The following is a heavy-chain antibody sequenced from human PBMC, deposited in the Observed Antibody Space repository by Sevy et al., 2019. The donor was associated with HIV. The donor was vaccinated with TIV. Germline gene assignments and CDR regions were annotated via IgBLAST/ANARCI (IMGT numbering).Heavy chain of an antibody. J-gene: IGHJ4*02. D-gene: IGHD3-22*01. CDR2: FDPEDDER. CDR3: ATTKDYYDSSAYPFDY. V-gene: IGHV1-24*01. Sequence: ASVKVSCKVSGYTLTAFSMHWVRQAPGKGLEWMATFDPEDDERIYAQKFQGRVTMTEDTSTDTAYMELSSLRSEDTAVYYCATTKDYYDSSAYPFDYWGQGTLVTVSS. CDR1: GYTLTAFS.